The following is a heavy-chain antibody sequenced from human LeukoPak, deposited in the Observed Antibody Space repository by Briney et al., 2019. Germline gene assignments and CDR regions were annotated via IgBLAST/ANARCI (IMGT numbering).Heavy chain of an antibody. CDR1: GFTFSSYS. CDR2: ISSSSSYI. CDR3: ARVRVVVVPAATTDPYYFDY. J-gene: IGHJ4*02. V-gene: IGHV3-21*01. D-gene: IGHD2-2*01. Sequence: GGSLRLSCAASGFTFSSYSMNWVRQAPGKGLEWVSSISSSSSYIYYADSVKGRFTISRDNAKNSLYLQMNSLRAEDTAVYYCARVRVVVVPAATTDPYYFDYWGQGTLVTVSS.